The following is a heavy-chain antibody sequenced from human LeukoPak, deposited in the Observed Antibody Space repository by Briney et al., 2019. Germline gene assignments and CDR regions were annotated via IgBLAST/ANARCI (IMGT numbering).Heavy chain of an antibody. D-gene: IGHD2-2*01. CDR3: ARLNSVSTSTVSAPNWFDP. V-gene: IGHV4-4*07. J-gene: IGHJ5*02. CDR2: IYTSGST. Sequence: SETLSLTCTVSGGSISSYYWSWIRQPAGKGLEWIGRIYTSGSTNYNPSLKSRVTMSVDTSKNQFSLKLSSVTAADTAVYYCARLNSVSTSTVSAPNWFDPWGQGTLVTVSS. CDR1: GGSISSYY.